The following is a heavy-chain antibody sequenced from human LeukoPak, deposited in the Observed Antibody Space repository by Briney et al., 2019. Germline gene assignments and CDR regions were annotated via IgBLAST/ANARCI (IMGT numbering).Heavy chain of an antibody. CDR2: IYYSGST. Sequence: SETLSLTCTVSGDSLSSYYCSWIRQPPGKGLEWIGYIYYSGSTNYNPSLKSRVTISVDTSKNQFSLKLSSVTAADTAVYYCATQYCSSTSCSYAFDPWGQGTLVTVSS. CDR1: GDSLSSYY. V-gene: IGHV4-59*01. J-gene: IGHJ5*02. D-gene: IGHD2-2*01. CDR3: ATQYCSSTSCSYAFDP.